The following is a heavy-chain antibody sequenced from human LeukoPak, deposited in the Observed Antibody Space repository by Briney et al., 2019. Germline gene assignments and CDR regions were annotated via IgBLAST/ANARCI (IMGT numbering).Heavy chain of an antibody. J-gene: IGHJ4*02. CDR1: GFTFSSYA. CDR2: ISYDGSNK. D-gene: IGHD3-16*01. V-gene: IGHV3-30-3*01. CDR3: AKEYVGSGGDY. Sequence: GGSLRLSCAASGFTFSSYAMHWFRQAPGKGLEWVAVISYDGSNKYYADSVKGRFTISRDNSKNTLYLQMNSLRAEDTAVYYCAKEYVGSGGDYWGQGTLVTVSS.